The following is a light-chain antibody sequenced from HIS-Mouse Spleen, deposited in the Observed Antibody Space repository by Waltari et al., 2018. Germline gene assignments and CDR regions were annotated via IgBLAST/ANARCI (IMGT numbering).Light chain of an antibody. J-gene: IGLJ2*01. Sequence: QAVVTQEPSLTVSPGGTVILTCGSSTGAVTSGHYPYWFQQKPGQAPRTLIYDTRNNHSWTPARFSGSLLGGKAALTLSGAQPEDEAEYYCLLSYSGARPLFGGGTKLTVL. CDR2: DTR. CDR3: LLSYSGARPL. CDR1: TGAVTSGHY. V-gene: IGLV7-46*01.